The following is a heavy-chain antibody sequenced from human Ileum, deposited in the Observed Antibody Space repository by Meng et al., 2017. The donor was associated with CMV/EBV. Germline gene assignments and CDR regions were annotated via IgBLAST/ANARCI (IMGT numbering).Heavy chain of an antibody. CDR2: IYYSGTT. CDR3: ARGWGWFDP. V-gene: IGHV4-61*01. CDR1: GGYVSSGNYL. D-gene: IGHD3-16*01. Sequence: TCTVSGGYVSSGNYLWRWSGQPPGKGLEWNGYIYYSGTTSYNPSLKSRVTISIDTSNNELSLKLNSVTVADTAVYYCARGWGWFDPWGQGTLVTVSS. J-gene: IGHJ5*02.